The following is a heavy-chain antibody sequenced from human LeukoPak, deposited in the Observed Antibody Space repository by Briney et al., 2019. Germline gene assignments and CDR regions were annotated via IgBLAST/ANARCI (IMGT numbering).Heavy chain of an antibody. Sequence: GGSLRLSCAASGFSFTSYSIDWVRRAPGKGLEWVSSINPGSDYIYYGDSLKGRFTVSRDNAKNSLYLQMNSLTVQDTGVYYCARVTGGDSSHDLYYLDVWGQGTTVSVSS. CDR2: INPGSDYI. V-gene: IGHV3-21*01. CDR1: GFSFTSYS. J-gene: IGHJ6*01. D-gene: IGHD2-8*01. CDR3: ARVTGGDSSHDLYYLDV.